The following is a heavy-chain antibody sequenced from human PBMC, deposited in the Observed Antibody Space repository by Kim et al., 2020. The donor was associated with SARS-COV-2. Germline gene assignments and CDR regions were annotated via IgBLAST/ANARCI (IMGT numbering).Heavy chain of an antibody. D-gene: IGHD3-9*01. J-gene: IGHJ6*02. CDR3: ARDRTPDHSLLRYFRDYYYYGMDV. Sequence: GGSLRLSCAASGFTFSSYWMHWVRQAPGKGLVWVSRINSDGSSTSYADSVKGRFTISRDNAKNTLYLQMNSLRAEDTAVYYCARDRTPDHSLLRYFRDYYYYGMDVWGQGTTVTVSS. V-gene: IGHV3-74*01. CDR1: GFTFSSYW. CDR2: INSDGSST.